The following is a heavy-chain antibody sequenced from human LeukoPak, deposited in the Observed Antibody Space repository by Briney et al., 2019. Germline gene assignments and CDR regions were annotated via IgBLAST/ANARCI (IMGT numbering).Heavy chain of an antibody. J-gene: IGHJ4*02. D-gene: IGHD5-18*01. CDR3: ARDVGTALVTGDY. CDR2: IYHSGSA. CDR1: GGSISSNNW. Sequence: SETLSLTCTVSGGSISSNNWWSWVRQPPGQGLEWIGEIYHSGSANYNPSLKSRVTISVDKSKNQLSLKLISVTAADTAAYYCARDVGTALVTGDYWGQGTLVTVSS. V-gene: IGHV4-4*02.